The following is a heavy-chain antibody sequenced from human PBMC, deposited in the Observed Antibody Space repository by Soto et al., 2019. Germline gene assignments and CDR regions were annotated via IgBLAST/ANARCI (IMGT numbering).Heavy chain of an antibody. CDR3: ARAPPLGSWGWFDP. V-gene: IGHV4-31*03. Sequence: SETLSLTSTVSGGSISSGGYYWSWIRQHPGKGLEWIGYIYYSGSTYYNPSLKSRVTISVDTSKNQFSLKLSSVTAADTAVYYCARAPPLGSWGWFDPWGQGTLVTVSS. J-gene: IGHJ5*02. CDR2: IYYSGST. D-gene: IGHD3-16*01. CDR1: GGSISSGGYY.